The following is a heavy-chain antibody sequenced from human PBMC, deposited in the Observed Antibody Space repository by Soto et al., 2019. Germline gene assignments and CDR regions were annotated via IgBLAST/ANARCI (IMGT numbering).Heavy chain of an antibody. CDR2: IYYSGST. CDR3: ARDGGIAAAGRGNWCDS. V-gene: IGHV4-61*01. J-gene: IGHJ5*01. Sequence: SETLSLTCTVSGGSVSSGSYYRISIRQPPGNGLEWIVYIYYSGSTNYNPSLKIRVTISVCTSKNQFSLKLSSVTAADSAVYYCARDGGIAAAGRGNWCDSWGQGPLVTV. CDR1: GGSVSSGSYY. D-gene: IGHD6-13*01.